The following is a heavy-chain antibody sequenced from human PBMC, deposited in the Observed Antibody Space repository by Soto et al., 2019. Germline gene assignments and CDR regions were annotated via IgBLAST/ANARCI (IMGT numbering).Heavy chain of an antibody. V-gene: IGHV4-31*03. Sequence: QVQLQESGPGLVKPSQTLSLTCTVSGGSISSGGYYWSWIRQHPGKGLEWIGYIYYSGRTYYNPSVKRRVTISVDTSKNQFSLKLSSVTAADTAVYYCARVGCYDGSGYNAFHIWGQGTMVTVSS. CDR2: IYYSGRT. CDR3: ARVGCYDGSGYNAFHI. D-gene: IGHD3-22*01. CDR1: GGSISSGGYY. J-gene: IGHJ3*02.